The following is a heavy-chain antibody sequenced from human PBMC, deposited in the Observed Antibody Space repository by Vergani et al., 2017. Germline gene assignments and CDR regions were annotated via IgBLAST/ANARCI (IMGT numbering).Heavy chain of an antibody. V-gene: IGHV4-39*01. CDR3: ARPAPLGAAASPTDNWFDP. CDR1: GGSISSSSYY. D-gene: IGHD6-13*01. J-gene: IGHJ5*02. Sequence: QVQLQESGPGLVKPSQTLSLTCTVSGGSISSSSYYWGWIRQPPGKGLEWIGSIYYSGSTYYNPSLKSRVTISVDTSKNQFSLKLSSVTAADTAVYYCARPAPLGAAASPTDNWFDPWGQGTLVTVSS. CDR2: IYYSGST.